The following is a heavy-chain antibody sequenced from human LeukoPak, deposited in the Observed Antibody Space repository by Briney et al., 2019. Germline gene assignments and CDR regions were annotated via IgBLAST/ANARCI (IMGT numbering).Heavy chain of an antibody. CDR1: GFTFSSYA. J-gene: IGHJ4*02. V-gene: IGHV3-23*01. CDR3: ARVGYCSSTSCHQDY. CDR2: ISGSGGST. Sequence: GGSLRLSCAASGFTFSSYAMSWVRQAPGKGLEWASAISGSGGSTYYADSVKGRFTISRDNSKNTLYLQMNSLRAEDTAVYYCARVGYCSSTSCHQDYWGQGTLVTVSS. D-gene: IGHD2-2*01.